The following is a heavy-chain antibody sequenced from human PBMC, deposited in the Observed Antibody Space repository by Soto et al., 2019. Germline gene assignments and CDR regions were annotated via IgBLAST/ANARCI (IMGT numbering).Heavy chain of an antibody. J-gene: IGHJ4*02. D-gene: IGHD6-19*01. Sequence: EVQLLESGGGLVQPGGSLRLSCAASGFTFSSYAMSWVRQAPGKGLEWVSAISGSGGSTYYADSVKGRFTISRDNSKNTLYLQMNSLRGEDTAVYYCAKDKGIAVAGAYGYYFDNWGQGTLVTVSS. CDR3: AKDKGIAVAGAYGYYFDN. V-gene: IGHV3-23*01. CDR1: GFTFSSYA. CDR2: ISGSGGST.